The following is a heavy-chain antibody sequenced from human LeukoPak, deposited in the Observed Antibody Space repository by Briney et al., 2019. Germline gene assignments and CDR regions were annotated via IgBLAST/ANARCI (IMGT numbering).Heavy chain of an antibody. CDR1: GYTLTELS. CDR3: ARDYCSGGSCFDY. Sequence: ASVKVSCKVSGYTLTELSMHWVRQAPGKGLEWMGGFDPEDGETIYAQKFQGWVTMTRGTSISTAYMELSRLRSDDTAVYYCARDYCSGGSCFDYWGQGTLVTVSS. V-gene: IGHV1-24*01. D-gene: IGHD2-15*01. CDR2: FDPEDGET. J-gene: IGHJ4*02.